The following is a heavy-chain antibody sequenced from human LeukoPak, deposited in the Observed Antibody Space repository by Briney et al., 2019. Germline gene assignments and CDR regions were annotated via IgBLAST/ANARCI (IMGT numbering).Heavy chain of an antibody. CDR2: ISSSGSTI. J-gene: IGHJ6*04. CDR3: AELGITMIGGV. CDR1: GFTFSSYE. V-gene: IGHV3-48*03. Sequence: GGSLRLSCAASGFTFSSYEMNWVRQAPGKGLEWVSYISSSGSTIYYADSVKGRFTISRDNAKNSPYLQMNSLRAEDTAVYYCAELGITMIGGVWGEGTTVTISS. D-gene: IGHD3-10*02.